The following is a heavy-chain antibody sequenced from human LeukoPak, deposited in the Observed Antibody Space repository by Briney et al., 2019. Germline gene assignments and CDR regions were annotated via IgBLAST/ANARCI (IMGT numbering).Heavy chain of an antibody. D-gene: IGHD2-8*01. J-gene: IGHJ4*02. CDR1: GFTFSDYY. V-gene: IGHV3-11*01. CDR3: ARTGRTNGVCYFTPVFDY. CDR2: ISSSGSTI. Sequence: GGSLRLSCAASGFTFSDYYMSWIRQAPGKGLEWVSYISSSGSTIYYADSVKGRFTVSRDNAKNSLYLQMNSLRAEDTAVYYCARTGRTNGVCYFTPVFDYWGQGTLVTVSS.